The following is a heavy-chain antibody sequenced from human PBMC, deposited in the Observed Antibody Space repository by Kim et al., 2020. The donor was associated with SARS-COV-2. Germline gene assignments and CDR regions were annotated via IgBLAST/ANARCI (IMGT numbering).Heavy chain of an antibody. D-gene: IGHD2-2*01. Sequence: GGSLRLSCAASGFTFSNYSMRWVRQAPGKGLEWVSGISASGSNTYYADSVKGLFTISRDDSKTTLQQQMNILRDEDTAVYYCARVILSSSNGIDYCGHG. CDR3: ARVILSSSNGIDY. CDR2: ISASGSNT. CDR1: GFTFSNYS. J-gene: IGHJ4*01. V-gene: IGHV3-23*01.